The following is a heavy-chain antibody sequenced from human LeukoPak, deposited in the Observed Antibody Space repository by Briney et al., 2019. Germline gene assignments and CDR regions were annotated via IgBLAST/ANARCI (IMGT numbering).Heavy chain of an antibody. CDR3: TTDFPWEPTRYFDY. CDR2: IKSKTDGGTT. J-gene: IGHJ4*02. Sequence: GGSLRLSCAASGFTFSFYGMHWVRQAPGKGLEWVGRIKSKTDGGTTDYAAPVKGRFTISRDDSKNTLYLQMNSLKTEDTAVYYCTTDFPWEPTRYFDYWGQGTLVTVSS. V-gene: IGHV3-15*01. CDR1: GFTFSFYG. D-gene: IGHD1-26*01.